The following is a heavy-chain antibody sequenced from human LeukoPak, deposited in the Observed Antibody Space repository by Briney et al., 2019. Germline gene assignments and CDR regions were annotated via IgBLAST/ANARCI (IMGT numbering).Heavy chain of an antibody. D-gene: IGHD5-12*01. CDR2: IWYDGSNK. CDR1: GFTFSSYG. V-gene: IGHV3-33*01. CDR3: ARDHVVDTVAPPDY. Sequence: PGGSLRLSCAASGFTFSSYGMHWVRQAPGKGLEWVAVIWYDGSNKYYADSVKGRFTISRDNSKNTLYLQMNSLRAEDTAVYYCARDHVVDTVAPPDYWGQGTLVTVSS. J-gene: IGHJ4*02.